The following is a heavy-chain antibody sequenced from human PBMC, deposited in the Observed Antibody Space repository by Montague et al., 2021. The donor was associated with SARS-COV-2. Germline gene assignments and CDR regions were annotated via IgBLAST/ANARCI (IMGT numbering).Heavy chain of an antibody. CDR1: GFTFSYYA. J-gene: IGHJ4*02. CDR2: ISGSGGTT. V-gene: IGHV3-23*01. CDR3: AKAHYYDSSGYYF. Sequence: SLRLSCAASGFTFSYYAMSWVRQAPGKGLEWVSTISGSGGTTYYADSVKGRFTISRDISKNTLYLRMNSLRAEDTAVYYCAKAHYYDSSGYYFWGQGTLVTVSS. D-gene: IGHD3-22*01.